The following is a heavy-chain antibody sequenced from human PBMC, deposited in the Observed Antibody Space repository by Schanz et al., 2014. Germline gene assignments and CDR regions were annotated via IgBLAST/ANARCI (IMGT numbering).Heavy chain of an antibody. CDR2: IWNNGVTK. V-gene: IGHV3-33*01. D-gene: IGHD1-1*01. Sequence: QVQLVESGGGVVQPGRSLRLSCAASGFIFSSYGLHWVRQAPGKGLEWVAVIWNNGVTKYYADSVRGRFTISRENAKNSLYLQMNSLRAGDTAVYYCARGTDWNLHYWGQGALVTVSS. CDR1: GFIFSSYG. CDR3: ARGTDWNLHY. J-gene: IGHJ4*02.